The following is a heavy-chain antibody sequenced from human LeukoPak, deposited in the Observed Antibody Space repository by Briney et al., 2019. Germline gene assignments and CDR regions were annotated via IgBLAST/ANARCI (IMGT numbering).Heavy chain of an antibody. CDR1: GYTFTGYY. D-gene: IGHD5-12*01. V-gene: IGHV1-2*02. Sequence: ASVKVSCKASGYTFTGYYMHWVRQAPGQGLEWMGWINPNSGGSNYAQKFQGRVTMTRDTSISTAYMELSRLRSDDTAVYYCARDLRYSGYGWNYYGMDVWGQGTTVTVSS. CDR3: ARDLRYSGYGWNYYGMDV. J-gene: IGHJ6*02. CDR2: INPNSGGS.